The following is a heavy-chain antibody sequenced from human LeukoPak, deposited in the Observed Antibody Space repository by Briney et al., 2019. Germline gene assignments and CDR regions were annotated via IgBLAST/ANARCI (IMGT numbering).Heavy chain of an antibody. CDR3: AKDVVVTAIPDAFDN. V-gene: IGHV3-23*01. Sequence: QTGGSLRLSCAASGFPFSSYTMNWVRQAPGKGLEWVSTISGSGASTYYADSVKDRFTLSRDDSKNTLYLQMNSLRAEDTAVYYCAKDVVVTAIPDAFDNWGQGTMVTVSS. J-gene: IGHJ3*02. D-gene: IGHD2-21*02. CDR1: GFPFSSYT. CDR2: ISGSGAST.